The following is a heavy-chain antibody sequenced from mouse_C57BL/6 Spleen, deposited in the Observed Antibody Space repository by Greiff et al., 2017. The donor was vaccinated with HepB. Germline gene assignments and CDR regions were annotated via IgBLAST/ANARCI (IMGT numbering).Heavy chain of an antibody. V-gene: IGHV5-17*01. CDR2: ISRGSSTI. D-gene: IGHD4-1*01. CDR3: ARGGPKLGLFDY. CDR1: GFTFSDYG. Sequence: EVKLVESGGGLVKPGGSLKLSCAASGFTFSDYGMHWVRQAPEKGLEWVAYISRGSSTIYYADTVKGRCTITRDNAKNTLFLQMTSRRSEYTATDYCARGGPKLGLFDYWGQGTTLTVSS. J-gene: IGHJ2*01.